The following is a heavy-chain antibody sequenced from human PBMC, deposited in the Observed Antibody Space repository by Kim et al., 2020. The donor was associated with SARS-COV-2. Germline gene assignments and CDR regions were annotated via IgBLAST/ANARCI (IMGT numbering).Heavy chain of an antibody. Sequence: GGSLRLSCAASGLTFRNAWMSWVRQAPGKGLEWVGRIKSKTNGGTSDYAAPVRGRFTISRDESKNTLSLQMNSLKTEDTAVYYCMGHEDSAQSRFLHWGQGALVTVSS. J-gene: IGHJ1*01. CDR1: GLTFRNAW. D-gene: IGHD1-26*01. CDR2: IKSKTNGGTS. CDR3: MGHEDSAQSRFLH. V-gene: IGHV3-15*01.